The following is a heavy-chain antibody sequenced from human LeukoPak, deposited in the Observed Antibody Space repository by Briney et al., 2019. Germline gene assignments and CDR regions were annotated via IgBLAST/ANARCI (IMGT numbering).Heavy chain of an antibody. D-gene: IGHD3-10*01. J-gene: IGHJ5*02. CDR3: ARDGPMVRGKLRWFDP. CDR1: GYSISSGYY. V-gene: IGHV4-38-2*02. CDR2: IYHSGST. Sequence: PSETLSLTCAVSGYSISSGYYWGWIRQPPGKGLEWLGSIYHSGSTYYNPSLKSRVTISVDTSKNQFSLKLSSVTAPDTAVYYCARDGPMVRGKLRWFDPWGQGTLVTVSS.